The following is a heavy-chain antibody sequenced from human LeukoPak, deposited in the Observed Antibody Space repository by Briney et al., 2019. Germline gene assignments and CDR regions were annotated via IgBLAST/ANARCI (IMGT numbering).Heavy chain of an antibody. Sequence: SETLSLTCTVSGGSISSYYWSWIRQPPGKGLEWIGYIYYSGSTNYNPSLKSRVTISVDTSKNQFSLKLSSVTAADTAVYYCARGCSSSNSTTQFDYWGQETLVTVSS. CDR2: IYYSGST. CDR3: ARGCSSSNSTTQFDY. CDR1: GGSISSYY. D-gene: IGHD6-13*01. V-gene: IGHV4-59*12. J-gene: IGHJ4*02.